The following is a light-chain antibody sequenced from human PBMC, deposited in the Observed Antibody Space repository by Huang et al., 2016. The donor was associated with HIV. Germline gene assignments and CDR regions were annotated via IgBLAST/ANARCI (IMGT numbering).Light chain of an antibody. CDR2: GAS. J-gene: IGKJ1*01. CDR1: KSVSSSY. V-gene: IGKV3-20*01. CDR3: QQYGSSPWT. Sequence: EIVLTQSPVTLSLSPGERATLSCRASKSVSSSYLAWYQQKPGQAPRLLIYGASSRASGIPDRFSGSGSGTDFTLTISRLEPEDFAVYYCQQYGSSPWTFGQGTKVEIK.